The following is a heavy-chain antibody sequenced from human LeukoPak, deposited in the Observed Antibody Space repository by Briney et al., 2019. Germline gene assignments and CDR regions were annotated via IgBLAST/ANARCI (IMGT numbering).Heavy chain of an antibody. Sequence: SETLSLTCAVYGGSFSGYYWSWIRQPPGKGLEWIGEINHSGSTNYNPSLKSRVTISVDTSKNRFSLKLSSVTAADTAVYYCARGRSGGSREDFDYWGQGTLVTVSS. CDR1: GGSFSGYY. CDR3: ARGRSGGSREDFDY. CDR2: INHSGST. J-gene: IGHJ4*02. D-gene: IGHD2-15*01. V-gene: IGHV4-34*01.